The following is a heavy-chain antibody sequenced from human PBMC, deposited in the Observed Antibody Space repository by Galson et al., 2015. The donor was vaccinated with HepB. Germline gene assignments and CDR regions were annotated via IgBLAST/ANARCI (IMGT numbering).Heavy chain of an antibody. CDR3: AAGEPGGSWYYYYYGMDV. CDR2: IVVGSGNT. D-gene: IGHD3-16*01. V-gene: IGHV1-58*01. CDR1: GFTFTSSA. Sequence: SVKVSCKASGFTFTSSAVQWVRQARGQRLEWIGWIVVGSGNTNYAQKFQERVTITRDMSTSTAYMELSSLRSEDTAVYYCAAGEPGGSWYYYYYGMDVWGQGTTVTVSS. J-gene: IGHJ6*02.